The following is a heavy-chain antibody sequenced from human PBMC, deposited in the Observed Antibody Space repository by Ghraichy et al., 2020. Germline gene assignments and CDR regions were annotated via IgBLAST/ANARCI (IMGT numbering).Heavy chain of an antibody. CDR1: GFTFNNFG. Sequence: GGSLRLSCTASGFTFNNFGMNWVRQAPGKGLEWISYIRSSSRTIFYADSAKGRFTISRDNAKNSLYLQMNSLRVEDTAVYYCARGWELRPVVTFDIWGQGTMVTVSS. CDR3: ARGWELRPVVTFDI. J-gene: IGHJ3*02. CDR2: IRSSSRTI. V-gene: IGHV3-48*01. D-gene: IGHD1-26*01.